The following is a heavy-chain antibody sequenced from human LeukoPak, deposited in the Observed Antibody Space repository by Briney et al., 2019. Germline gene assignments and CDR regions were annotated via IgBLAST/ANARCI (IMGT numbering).Heavy chain of an antibody. D-gene: IGHD5-12*01. CDR2: ISGYNGNT. Sequence: GASVPVSCKASGCTFSSYGFTWVRQAPAPGLEWVGWISGYNGNTNYAQKFQGIFTMTTDTSTTTAYMELRSLRSDDAAVYYCVRQVDLIRALADYWGQGTLVTVSS. V-gene: IGHV1-18*01. J-gene: IGHJ4*02. CDR3: VRQVDLIRALADY. CDR1: GCTFSSYG.